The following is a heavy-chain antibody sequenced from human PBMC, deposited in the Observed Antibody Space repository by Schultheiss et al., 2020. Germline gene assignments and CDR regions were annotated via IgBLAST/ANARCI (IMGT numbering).Heavy chain of an antibody. J-gene: IGHJ6*02. Sequence: GGSLRLSCAASGFTFSRYAMHWVRQAPGKGLEWVAIISYDGSDKYLADSVKGRLTISRDNSKNTLYLQMNSLRPEDTAVYYCARSDLNTRGYSYVQNGMDVWGQGTTVTVSS. V-gene: IGHV3-30*01. CDR1: GFTFSRYA. CDR2: ISYDGSDK. D-gene: IGHD5-18*01. CDR3: ARSDLNTRGYSYVQNGMDV.